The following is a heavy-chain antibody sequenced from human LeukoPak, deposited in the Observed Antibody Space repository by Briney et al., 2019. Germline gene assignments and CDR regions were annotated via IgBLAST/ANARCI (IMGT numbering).Heavy chain of an antibody. CDR3: ARDFHYFFDY. V-gene: IGHV3-30*09. J-gene: IGHJ4*02. CDR2: ILKDGSNA. CDR1: AFTFDNFP. D-gene: IGHD2/OR15-2a*01. Sequence: PGGSLRLSCTASAFTFDNFPMHLVRQAPGKGLDWVALILKDGSNAFYADSVKGRFAISRDNSGNTLFLQMNSLRAEDTGIYYCARDFHYFFDYCGQGTLVTVSS.